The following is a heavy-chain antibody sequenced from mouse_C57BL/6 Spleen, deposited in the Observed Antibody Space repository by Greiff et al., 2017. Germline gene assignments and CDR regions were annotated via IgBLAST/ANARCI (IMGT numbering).Heavy chain of an antibody. CDR3: ARERGGKGFAY. D-gene: IGHD1-1*02. CDR1: GYSITSGYY. Sequence: EVQLQQSGPGLVKPSQSLSLTCSVTGYSITSGYYWNWIRQFPGNKLEWMGYISYDGSNNYNPSLKNRISITRDTSKNQFFLKLNSVTTEYTATYYCARERGGKGFAYWGQGTLVTVSA. V-gene: IGHV3-6*01. CDR2: ISYDGSN. J-gene: IGHJ3*01.